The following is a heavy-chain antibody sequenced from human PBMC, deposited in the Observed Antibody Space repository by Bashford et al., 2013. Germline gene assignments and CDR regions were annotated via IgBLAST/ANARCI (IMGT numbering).Heavy chain of an antibody. J-gene: IGHJ4*02. CDR3: ARMACSGGACYFFDY. CDR1: GASISSGGYY. V-gene: IGHV4-31*03. D-gene: IGHD2-15*01. CDR2: IYYTGSI. Sequence: SETLSLTCTVSGASISSGGYYWGWIRQHPETGLEWIGYIYYTGSIQYNSALKSRVTIAVDTSKNHFSLMLSSVTAADTAVYYCARMACSGGACYFFDYWGQGTLVTVSS.